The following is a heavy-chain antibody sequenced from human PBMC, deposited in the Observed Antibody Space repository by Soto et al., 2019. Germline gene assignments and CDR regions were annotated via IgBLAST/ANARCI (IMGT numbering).Heavy chain of an antibody. J-gene: IGHJ4*02. CDR1: GDSVSSNSAA. D-gene: IGHD6-13*01. CDR2: TYYRSKWYN. V-gene: IGHV6-1*01. Sequence: SQTLSLTCAISGDSVSSNSAAWNWIRQSPSRGLEWLGRTYYRSKWYNDYAVSVKSRITINPDTSKNQFSLQLNSVTPEDTAVYYCARTHRYSSSWYKYFDYWGQGTLVTVSS. CDR3: ARTHRYSSSWYKYFDY.